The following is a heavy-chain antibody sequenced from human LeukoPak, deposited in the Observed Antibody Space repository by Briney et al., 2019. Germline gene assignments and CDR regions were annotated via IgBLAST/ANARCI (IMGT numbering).Heavy chain of an antibody. Sequence: ASVKVSCKVSGYTLTELSMHWVRQAPGKGLEWMGGFDPEDGETIYAQKFQGRVTMTEDTSTDTAYMELSSLRSEDTAVYYCATVLNRYDSSGYNFNYWGQGTLVTVSS. CDR2: FDPEDGET. CDR1: GYTLTELS. V-gene: IGHV1-24*01. J-gene: IGHJ4*02. CDR3: ATVLNRYDSSGYNFNY. D-gene: IGHD3-22*01.